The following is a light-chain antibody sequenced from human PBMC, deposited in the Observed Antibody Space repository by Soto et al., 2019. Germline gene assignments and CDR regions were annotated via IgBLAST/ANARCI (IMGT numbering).Light chain of an antibody. V-gene: IGLV1-47*01. CDR2: GND. J-gene: IGLJ2*01. CDR3: AAWDDSLSGPL. CDR1: SSNIGTNY. Sequence: QAVATQSPSASGTPGQRVIISCSGSSSNIGTNYVYWYQQLPGTAPKVLIYGNDKRPSGVPNRFSGSKSGTSASLAISGLRSEDEADYYCAAWDDSLSGPLFGGGTKLTVL.